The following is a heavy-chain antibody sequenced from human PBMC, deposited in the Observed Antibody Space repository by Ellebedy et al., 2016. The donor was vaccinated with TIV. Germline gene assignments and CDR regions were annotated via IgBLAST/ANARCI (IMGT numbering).Heavy chain of an antibody. V-gene: IGHV3-23*01. CDR3: AKDLRLYGSGWSPFEY. D-gene: IGHD6-19*01. Sequence: GESLKISXAASGFTFSRYAMSWVRQAPGKGLEWVSAISDSGGSTYYADSVKGRFTISRDNSKNTLYLQMNSLRAEDTAVYYCAKDLRLYGSGWSPFEYWGQGTLVTVSS. J-gene: IGHJ4*02. CDR2: ISDSGGST. CDR1: GFTFSRYA.